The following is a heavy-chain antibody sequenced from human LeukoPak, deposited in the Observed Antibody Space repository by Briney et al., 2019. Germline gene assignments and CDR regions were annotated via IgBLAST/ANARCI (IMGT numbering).Heavy chain of an antibody. V-gene: IGHV4-61*02. Sequence: SETLSLTCTVSGGSISSGSYYWSWIRQPAGKGLEWIGRIYTSGSANYNPSLKSRVTISVDTSKNQFSLKLSSVTAADTAVYYCARESEELRPYYYYYYMDVWGKGTTVTVSS. CDR1: GGSISSGSYY. D-gene: IGHD3-3*01. CDR3: ARESEELRPYYYYYYMDV. J-gene: IGHJ6*03. CDR2: IYTSGSA.